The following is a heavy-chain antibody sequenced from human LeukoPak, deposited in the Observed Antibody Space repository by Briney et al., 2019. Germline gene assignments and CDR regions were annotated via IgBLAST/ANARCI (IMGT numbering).Heavy chain of an antibody. J-gene: IGHJ4*02. CDR2: ISSSSSYI. Sequence: PGGSLRLSCAASGFTFSSYTMNWVRQAPGKGLEWVSSISSSSSYIYYADSVEGRFTISRDNAKNSLYLQMNSLRAEDTAVYYCAFLRDGYNSGYYFDYWGQGTLVTVSS. V-gene: IGHV3-21*01. CDR3: AFLRDGYNSGYYFDY. CDR1: GFTFSSYT. D-gene: IGHD5-24*01.